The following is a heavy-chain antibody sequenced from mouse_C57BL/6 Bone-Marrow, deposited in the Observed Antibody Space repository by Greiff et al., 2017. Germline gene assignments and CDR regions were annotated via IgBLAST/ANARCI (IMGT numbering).Heavy chain of an antibody. J-gene: IGHJ4*01. CDR3: ASLYDGYPLYYYARDY. CDR2: IYPGDGDT. CDR1: GYAFSSSW. V-gene: IGHV1-82*01. Sequence: QVQLKESGPELVKPGASVKISCKASGYAFSSSWMNWVKQRPGKGLEWIGRIYPGDGDTNYNGKFKGKATLTADKSSSTAYMQLSSLTSEDSAVYFCASLYDGYPLYYYARDYWGQGTSVTVSS. D-gene: IGHD2-3*01.